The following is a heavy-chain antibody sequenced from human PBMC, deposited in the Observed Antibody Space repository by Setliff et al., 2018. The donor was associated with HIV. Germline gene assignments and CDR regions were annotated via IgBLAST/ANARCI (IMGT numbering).Heavy chain of an antibody. CDR3: AKDMNYNNDYPGVLGS. Sequence: GGSLRLSCAASGFTFSSYWMSWVRQAPGKGLEWVADIKQDGSKAYYLDSVKGRFTISRDNSKNTLYLEMTSLRAEDTAVYHCAKDMNYNNDYPGVLGSWGRGTLVTVSS. J-gene: IGHJ4*02. CDR1: GFTFSSYW. V-gene: IGHV3-7*01. D-gene: IGHD3-16*01. CDR2: IKQDGSKA.